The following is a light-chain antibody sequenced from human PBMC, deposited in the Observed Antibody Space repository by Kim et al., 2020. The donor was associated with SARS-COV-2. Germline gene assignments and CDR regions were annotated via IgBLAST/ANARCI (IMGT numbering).Light chain of an antibody. V-gene: IGKV1-5*03. CDR3: QQYRSHWT. CDR2: QAS. J-gene: IGKJ1*01. CDR1: QSIDIW. Sequence: SAAVGDRVTITCRASQSIDIWLAWYQQKPGKAPKLLSYQASSLESEVPSRFSGSGSGTEFTLTISSLQPDDFATYYCQQYRSHWTFGQGTKVDIK.